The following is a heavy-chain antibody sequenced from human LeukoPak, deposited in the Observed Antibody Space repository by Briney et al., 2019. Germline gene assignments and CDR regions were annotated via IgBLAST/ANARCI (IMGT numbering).Heavy chain of an antibody. Sequence: PSETLSLTCSVSGGSIDTYYWSWIRQPAGKGLEWIAQIHTSGRTDFNPSLKSRVSISMDTPNNQFSLMIGSVTAADTAIYYCAGRGLSTGWTFDYWGHGTLVTVSS. CDR1: GGSIDTYY. D-gene: IGHD6-19*01. CDR2: IHTSGRT. J-gene: IGHJ4*01. CDR3: AGRGLSTGWTFDY. V-gene: IGHV4-4*07.